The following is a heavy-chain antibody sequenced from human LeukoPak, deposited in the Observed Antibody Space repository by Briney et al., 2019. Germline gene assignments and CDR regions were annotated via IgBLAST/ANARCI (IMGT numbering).Heavy chain of an antibody. V-gene: IGHV3-30*02. CDR3: AKDRGVGELLLIDY. Sequence: GGSLRLSCAASGFTFSNYGMHWVRQAPGKGLEWVAFIRYDGSNKYYADSVKGRFTISRDNSKNTLYLQMNSLRAEDTAVYYCAKDRGVGELLLIDYWGQGTLVTVSS. D-gene: IGHD3-10*01. J-gene: IGHJ4*02. CDR2: IRYDGSNK. CDR1: GFTFSNYG.